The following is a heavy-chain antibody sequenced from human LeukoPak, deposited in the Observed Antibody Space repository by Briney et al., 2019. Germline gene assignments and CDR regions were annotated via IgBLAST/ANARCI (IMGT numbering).Heavy chain of an antibody. Sequence: GGSLRLSCAASGFTFSSYGMHWVRQAPGKGLEWVAVIWYDGSNKYYADSVKGRFTISRDNSKNTLYLQMNSLRAEDTAVYYCARGAIAVAGTTHYFDYWGQGTLVTVSS. D-gene: IGHD6-19*01. CDR3: ARGAIAVAGTTHYFDY. V-gene: IGHV3-33*01. J-gene: IGHJ4*02. CDR1: GFTFSSYG. CDR2: IWYDGSNK.